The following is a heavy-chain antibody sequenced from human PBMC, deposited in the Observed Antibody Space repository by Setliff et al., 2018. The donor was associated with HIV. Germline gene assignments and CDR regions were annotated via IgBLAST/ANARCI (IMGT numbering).Heavy chain of an antibody. CDR2: IYYNGKT. Sequence: SETLSLTCTVSGGSISSYYWTWVRQPPGKGLEWVGHIYYNGKTDYNPSLKSRLIISVDRSNNQFSLRLSSVTAADTALYYCARLVRQTYGSGTFYNYYFYMDVWGKGTTVTVSS. CDR3: ARLVRQTYGSGTFYNYYFYMDV. CDR1: GGSISSYY. J-gene: IGHJ6*03. D-gene: IGHD3-10*01. V-gene: IGHV4-59*08.